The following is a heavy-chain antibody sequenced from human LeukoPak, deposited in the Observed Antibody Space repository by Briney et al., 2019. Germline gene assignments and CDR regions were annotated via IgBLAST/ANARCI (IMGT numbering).Heavy chain of an antibody. CDR3: ARGDILTGNHNDY. J-gene: IGHJ4*02. CDR1: GYTFTSYD. D-gene: IGHD3-9*01. V-gene: IGHV1-8*01. Sequence: GASVKVSCKSSGYTFTSYDINWVRQATGQGLEWMGWMNPNSGNTGYAQKFQGRVTMTRNTSTSTAYMELSSLRSDDTAVYYCARGDILTGNHNDYWGQGTLVTVSS. CDR2: MNPNSGNT.